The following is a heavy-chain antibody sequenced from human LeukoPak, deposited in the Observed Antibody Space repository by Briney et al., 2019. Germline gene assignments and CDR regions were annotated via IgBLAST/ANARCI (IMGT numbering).Heavy chain of an antibody. V-gene: IGHV4-61*02. CDR2: IYSSGST. Sequence: SETLSLTCTVSGGSISSGSHYWNWIRQAAGKGLEWIGRIYSSGSTNYNPSLKSRVTISVDTSKNQFSLKLSSVTAADTAVYYCARRRSGTVYYYYGMDVWGKGTTVTVSS. CDR3: ARRRSGTVYYYYGMDV. J-gene: IGHJ6*04. CDR1: GGSISSGSHY. D-gene: IGHD3-10*01.